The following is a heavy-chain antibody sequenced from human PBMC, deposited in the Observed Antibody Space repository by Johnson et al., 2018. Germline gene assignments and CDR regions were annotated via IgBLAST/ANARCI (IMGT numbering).Heavy chain of an antibody. CDR3: ARGAGLLLGYSPYYFDY. V-gene: IGHV3-72*01. CDR2: TRNKANSYSK. Sequence: VQLVQSGGGLVQPGGSLRLSCAASGFTFTDHYVDWVRQAPGKGLEWVGRTRNKANSYSKAYAASVEGRFTISREDSENSVYLEMNNVKTEDRAVYYCARGAGLLLGYSPYYFDYWGQGALVTVSS. CDR1: GFTFTDHY. J-gene: IGHJ4*02. D-gene: IGHD3-16*01.